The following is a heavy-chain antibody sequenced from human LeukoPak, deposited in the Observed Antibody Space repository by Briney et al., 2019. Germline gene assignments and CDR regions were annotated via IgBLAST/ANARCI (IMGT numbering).Heavy chain of an antibody. J-gene: IGHJ6*03. Sequence: SVKVSCKASGGTFSSYATSWVRQAPGQGLEWMGGIIPIFGTANYAQKFQGRVTITADESTSTAYMELSSLRSEDTAVYYCARDCIGVWSGNYYYYYMDVWGKGTTVTVSS. V-gene: IGHV1-69*13. D-gene: IGHD3-3*01. CDR1: GGTFSSYA. CDR2: IIPIFGTA. CDR3: ARDCIGVWSGNYYYYYMDV.